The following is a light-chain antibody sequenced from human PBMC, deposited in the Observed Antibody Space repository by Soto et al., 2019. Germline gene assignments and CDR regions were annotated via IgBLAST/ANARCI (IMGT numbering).Light chain of an antibody. Sequence: EIVLTQSPGTLSLPPGERATLSCRASQSVSSSYLAWYQQKPGQAPRLLIYGASSRATGIPDRLSGSGSGTDFTLTISRLEPEDFAVYYCQQYGSSPRTFGQGTKVEIK. CDR3: QQYGSSPRT. J-gene: IGKJ1*01. CDR2: GAS. V-gene: IGKV3-20*01. CDR1: QSVSSSY.